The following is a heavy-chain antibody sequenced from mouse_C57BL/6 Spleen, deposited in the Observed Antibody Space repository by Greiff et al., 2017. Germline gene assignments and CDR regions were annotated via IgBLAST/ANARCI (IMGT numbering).Heavy chain of an antibody. V-gene: IGHV14-2*01. CDR1: GFNIKDYY. Sequence: EVKLQESGAELVKPGASVKLSCTASGFNIKDYYMHWVKQRTEQGLEWIGRIDPEDGETKYAPKFQGKATITADTSSNTAYLQLSSLTSEDTAVYYCARRGFTTVVAKGYYAMDYWGQGTSVTVSS. CDR2: IDPEDGET. CDR3: ARRGFTTVVAKGYYAMDY. J-gene: IGHJ4*01. D-gene: IGHD1-1*01.